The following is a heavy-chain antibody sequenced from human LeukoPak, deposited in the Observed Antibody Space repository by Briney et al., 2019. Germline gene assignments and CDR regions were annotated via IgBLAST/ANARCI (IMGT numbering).Heavy chain of an antibody. CDR3: AMVLGENYYDWFGP. Sequence: GGSLRLSCAASGFAFSDHYMDWVRQAPGKGLEWVGRIRNGANSYTTQYAASVKGRFIISRDESKNSMYLQMNSLNTEDTAVYYCAMVLGENYYDWFGPSGQGTLVTVSS. D-gene: IGHD1-26*01. V-gene: IGHV3-72*01. CDR2: IRNGANSYTT. J-gene: IGHJ5*02. CDR1: GFAFSDHY.